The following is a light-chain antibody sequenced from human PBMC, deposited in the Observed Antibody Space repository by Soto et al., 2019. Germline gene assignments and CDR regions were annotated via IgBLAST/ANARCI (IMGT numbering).Light chain of an antibody. V-gene: IGLV2-8*01. CDR1: SSDIGAYNY. CDR3: SAYAGRYTFV. J-gene: IGLJ1*01. Sequence: QSALTQPPSASGSPGQSVTISCTGTSSDIGAYNYVSWYQQHPGKAHKFMIYEVNKRPSGVPDRFSGSKSGNTASLTVSGLQAEDEADYYCSAYAGRYTFVFGTGTRSPS. CDR2: EVN.